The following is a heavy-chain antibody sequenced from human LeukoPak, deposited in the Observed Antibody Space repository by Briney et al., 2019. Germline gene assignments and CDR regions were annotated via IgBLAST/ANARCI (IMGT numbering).Heavy chain of an antibody. D-gene: IGHD1-1*01. CDR1: GDSVSSNSVT. Sequence: SQTLSLTCAISGDSVSSNSVTWNWIRPSPSRGLEWLGRAYYRSKWSTYYAVSVKSRISINRDTSKNQISLQLNSVTPEDTAVYYCARSTGPIDYWGQGTLVTVSS. V-gene: IGHV6-1*01. J-gene: IGHJ4*02. CDR2: AYYRSKWST. CDR3: ARSTGPIDY.